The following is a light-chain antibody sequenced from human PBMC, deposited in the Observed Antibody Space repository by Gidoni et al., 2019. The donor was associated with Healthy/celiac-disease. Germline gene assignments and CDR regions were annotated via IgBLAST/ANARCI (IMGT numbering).Light chain of an antibody. CDR3: QQSYSTPLYT. J-gene: IGKJ2*01. CDR1: QIISSY. CDR2: GAS. V-gene: IGKV1-39*01. Sequence: DIQMTQSPSSLSASVGDRVTITCRASQIISSYLNWYQQKPGKAPKLLIYGASSLQSGVPSRFSGSGSGTDFTLTISSLQPEDFATYDCQQSYSTPLYTFGQGTRLEIK.